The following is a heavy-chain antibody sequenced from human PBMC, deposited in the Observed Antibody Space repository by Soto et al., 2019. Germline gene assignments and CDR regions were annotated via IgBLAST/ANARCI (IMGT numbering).Heavy chain of an antibody. J-gene: IGHJ6*03. Sequence: QLQLQESGPGLVKPSETLSLTCTVSGGSISSSSYYWGWIRQPPGKGLEWIGSIYYSGSTYYNPSRNSRVTISVDTSKNQFSLKLTSVPAADTAVYYCARADFWSGYSYYYYYMDVWGRGTTVTVSS. D-gene: IGHD3-3*01. CDR2: IYYSGST. CDR1: GGSISSSSYY. CDR3: ARADFWSGYSYYYYYMDV. V-gene: IGHV4-39*01.